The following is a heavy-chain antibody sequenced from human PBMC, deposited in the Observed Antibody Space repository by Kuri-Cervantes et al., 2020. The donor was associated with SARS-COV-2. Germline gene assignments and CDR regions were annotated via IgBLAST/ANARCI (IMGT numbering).Heavy chain of an antibody. V-gene: IGHV4-38-2*02. CDR3: ARHYSGSYRLWFDP. Sequence: SETLSLTCTVSGYSISSGYYWGWIRQPPGKGLEWIGSIYHSGSTYYNPSLKSRVTISVDTSKNQFSLKLSSVTAADTAVYYCARHYSGSYRLWFDPWGQGTLVTVSS. CDR1: GYSISSGYY. D-gene: IGHD1-26*01. J-gene: IGHJ5*02. CDR2: IYHSGST.